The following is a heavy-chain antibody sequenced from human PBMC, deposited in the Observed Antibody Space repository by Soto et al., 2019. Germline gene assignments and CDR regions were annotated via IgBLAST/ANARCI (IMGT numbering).Heavy chain of an antibody. Sequence: QVQLVQSGAEVKKPGSSVKVSCKASGGTFSSYTISWVRQAPGQGLEWMGRNIPILGIANFAQKFQGRVTITADKSTSTAYMELSSLRSEDTAVYYCASDLPAAMADYWGQGPLVTVAS. D-gene: IGHD2-2*01. CDR3: ASDLPAAMADY. CDR2: NIPILGIA. CDR1: GGTFSSYT. V-gene: IGHV1-69*02. J-gene: IGHJ4*02.